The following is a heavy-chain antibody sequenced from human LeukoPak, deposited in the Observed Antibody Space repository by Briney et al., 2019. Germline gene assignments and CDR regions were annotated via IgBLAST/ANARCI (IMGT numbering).Heavy chain of an antibody. Sequence: SSVKVSCKASGYTFTSYGISWVRQAPGQGLEWMGWISAYNGNTNYAQKLQGRVTMTTDTSTSTAYMELRSLRSDDTAVYYCAREGPQTYYDFWSGYYPGWFDPWGQGTLVTVSS. V-gene: IGHV1-18*01. CDR1: GYTFTSYG. J-gene: IGHJ5*02. CDR3: AREGPQTYYDFWSGYYPGWFDP. CDR2: ISAYNGNT. D-gene: IGHD3-3*01.